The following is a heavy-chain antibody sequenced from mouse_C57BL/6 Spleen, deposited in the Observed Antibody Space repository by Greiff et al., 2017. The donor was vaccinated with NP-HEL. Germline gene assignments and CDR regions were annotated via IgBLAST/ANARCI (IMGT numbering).Heavy chain of an antibody. CDR3: ARRRYDYDDYFDY. D-gene: IGHD2-4*01. Sequence: VQLQQPGAELVKPGASVKLSCKASGYTFTSYWMQWVKQRPGQGLEWIGEIDPSDSYTNYNQKFKGKATLTVDTSSSTAYMQLSSLTSEDSAVYYCARRRYDYDDYFDYWGQGTTLTVSS. V-gene: IGHV1-50*01. CDR2: IDPSDSYT. J-gene: IGHJ2*01. CDR1: GYTFTSYW.